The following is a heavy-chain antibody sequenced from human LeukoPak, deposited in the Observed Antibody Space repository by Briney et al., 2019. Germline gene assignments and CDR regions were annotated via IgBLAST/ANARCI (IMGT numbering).Heavy chain of an antibody. V-gene: IGHV3-48*01. CDR3: AKALPGYSSGWYTAYAFDI. CDR1: GFTFSSDS. J-gene: IGHJ3*02. CDR2: ISSSSFTI. Sequence: GGSLRLSCAASGFTFSSDSMNWVRQAPGKVLEWVSYISSSSFTIHYADSVKGRFTISRDNAKNSLYLQMNSLRAEDTAVYYCAKALPGYSSGWYTAYAFDIWGQGTMVTVSS. D-gene: IGHD6-19*01.